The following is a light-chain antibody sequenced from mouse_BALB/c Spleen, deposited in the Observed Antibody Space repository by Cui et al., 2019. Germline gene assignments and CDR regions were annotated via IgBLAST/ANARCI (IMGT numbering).Light chain of an antibody. CDR3: QQRSSYPLT. CDR2: STS. CDR1: SSVSY. Sequence: QIVLTQSPANMSASPGEKVTITCSPGSSVSYMHWFQQKPGTSPKLWIYSTSNRSSGVPARFSGSGSGTSYSLTISRMEAEDAATYYCQQRSSYPLTFGAGTKLELK. J-gene: IGKJ5*01. V-gene: IGKV4-57*01.